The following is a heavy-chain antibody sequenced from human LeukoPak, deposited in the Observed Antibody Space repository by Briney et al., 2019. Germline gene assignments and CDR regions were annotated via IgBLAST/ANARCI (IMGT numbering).Heavy chain of an antibody. Sequence: SETLSLTCTVSGGSVSIGSCYWTWIRQPAGKGLEWIGRIYVSGSTDYNPSLKSRVTISVDTSKNQFSLKLSSVTAADTAVYYCARLYDILTGVSGVYGMDVWGQGTTVTVSS. V-gene: IGHV4-61*02. CDR3: ARLYDILTGVSGVYGMDV. CDR1: GGSVSIGSCY. CDR2: IYVSGST. J-gene: IGHJ6*02. D-gene: IGHD3-9*01.